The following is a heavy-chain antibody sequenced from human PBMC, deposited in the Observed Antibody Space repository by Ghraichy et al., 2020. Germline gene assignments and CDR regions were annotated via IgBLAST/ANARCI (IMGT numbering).Heavy chain of an antibody. V-gene: IGHV3-13*01. J-gene: IGHJ3*02. CDR2: IGTAGDT. Sequence: GGSLRLSCAASGFTFSSYDMNWVRQATGKGLEWVSAIGTAGDTYYPGSVKGRFTISRENAKNSLYLQMNSLRAGDTAVYYCARAGAVAGAFDIWGQGTMVTVSS. D-gene: IGHD6-19*01. CDR3: ARAGAVAGAFDI. CDR1: GFTFSSYD.